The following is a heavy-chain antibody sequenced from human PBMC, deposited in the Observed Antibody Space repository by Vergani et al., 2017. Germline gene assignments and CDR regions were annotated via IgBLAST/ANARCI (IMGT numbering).Heavy chain of an antibody. Sequence: QVQLQQWGAGLLKPSETLSLTCAVYGGSFSGYYWSWIRQPPGKGLEWIGYIYYSGSTNYNPSLKSRVTISVDTSKNQFSLKLSSVTAADTAVYYCARHYYGSGSYYNKWGQGTLVTVSS. CDR2: IYYSGST. V-gene: IGHV4-34*11. J-gene: IGHJ4*02. CDR1: GGSFSGYY. D-gene: IGHD3-10*01. CDR3: ARHYYGSGSYYNK.